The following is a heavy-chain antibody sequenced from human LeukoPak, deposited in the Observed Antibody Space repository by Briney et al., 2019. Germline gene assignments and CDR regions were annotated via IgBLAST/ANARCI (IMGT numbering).Heavy chain of an antibody. CDR2: MRNKANSYTT. CDR3: ARSPDSGGNVFDI. D-gene: IGHD3-16*01. Sequence: GGSLRLSCVASGFTFSDHYIDWVRQAPGKGLEWVGRMRNKANSYTTENAASVKGRLTLSRDDSKRIVFLQLNSLKIEDTAVYYCARSPDSGGNVFDICGQGTMVTVSS. J-gene: IGHJ3*02. V-gene: IGHV3-72*01. CDR1: GFTFSDHY.